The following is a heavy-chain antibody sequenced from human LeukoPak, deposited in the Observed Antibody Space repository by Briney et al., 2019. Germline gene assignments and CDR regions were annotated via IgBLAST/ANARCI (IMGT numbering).Heavy chain of an antibody. CDR2: IHQSGKT. V-gene: IGHV4-38-2*02. Sequence: SETLSLTCSLAGYSISSGYYWGWIRQAQGKGREWGGIIHQSGKTYCNPSLESRVTISVDTSKNQCSLKMNSMTAADTAMYYCARGLPGGQLSRYDYWGQGTLVTVSS. CDR3: ARGLPGGQLSRYDY. D-gene: IGHD6-13*01. CDR1: GYSISSGYY. J-gene: IGHJ4*02.